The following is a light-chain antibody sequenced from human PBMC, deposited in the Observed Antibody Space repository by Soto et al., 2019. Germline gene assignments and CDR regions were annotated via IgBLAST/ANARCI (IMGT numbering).Light chain of an antibody. V-gene: IGKV1-33*01. CDR2: AAS. CDR1: QAINTY. CDR3: QHYDNLLLT. Sequence: DIQMTQSPSSLSASVGDRVTITCQASQAINTYLNWYQQKPGKAPKLPIYAASTLETGVPSRFSGGGSGTDFTLTVTSLQTEDIATYFCQHYDNLLLTFGGGTKVELK. J-gene: IGKJ4*01.